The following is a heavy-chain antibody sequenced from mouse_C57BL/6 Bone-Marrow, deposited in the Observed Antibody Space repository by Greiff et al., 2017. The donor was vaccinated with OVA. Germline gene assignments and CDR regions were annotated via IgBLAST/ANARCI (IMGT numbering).Heavy chain of an antibody. CDR1: GYTFTSYW. V-gene: IGHV1-64*01. CDR2: IHPNSGST. J-gene: IGHJ4*01. CDR3: ARRGPMDY. Sequence: VKLQESGAELVKPGASVKLSCKASGYTFTSYWMHWVKQRPGQGLEWIGMIHPNSGSTNYNEKFKSKATLTVDKSSSTAYMQLSSRTSEDSAVYYCARRGPMDYWGQGTSVTVSS.